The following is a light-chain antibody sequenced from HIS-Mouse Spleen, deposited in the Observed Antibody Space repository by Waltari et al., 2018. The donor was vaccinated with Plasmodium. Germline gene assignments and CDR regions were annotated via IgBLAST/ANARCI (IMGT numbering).Light chain of an antibody. J-gene: IGLJ2*01. CDR3: QAWDSSTVV. V-gene: IGLV3-1*01. CDR2: QDS. CDR1: KYGDKY. Sequence: SSELTQPPSESVSPGQSAIMTCPGDKYGDKYACWYQQKPGQSPVLVIYQDSKRPSGIPERFSGSNYGNTATLTISGTQAMDEADYYCQAWDSSTVVFGGGTKLTVL.